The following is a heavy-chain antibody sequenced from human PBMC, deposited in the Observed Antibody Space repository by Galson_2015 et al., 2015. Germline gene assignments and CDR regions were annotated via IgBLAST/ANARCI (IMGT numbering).Heavy chain of an antibody. Sequence: SLRLSCAASGSTFSSCGMHWVRQAPGKGLEWVALISDEGSIKEYADSVKGRFTISRDNSKNTLSLQMNSLRAEDTAIYYCAKDNEGYCSDGHCYSYYYYGMDVWGQGTTVTVSS. J-gene: IGHJ6*02. V-gene: IGHV3-30*18. D-gene: IGHD2-15*01. CDR1: GSTFSSCG. CDR3: AKDNEGYCSDGHCYSYYYYGMDV. CDR2: ISDEGSIK.